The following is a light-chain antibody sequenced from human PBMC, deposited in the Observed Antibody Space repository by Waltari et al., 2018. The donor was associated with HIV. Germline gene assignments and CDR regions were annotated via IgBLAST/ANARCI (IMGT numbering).Light chain of an antibody. CDR2: DAS. Sequence: VLTQSPATLSLSAGEGATLSFTASQNVQNFVAWYQLKAGQVPRLLVNDASKRATRVPGRFSGSGSGTDFTLTISGLESEDVAIYYCQQRDVWPPTFGGGTKVEIK. CDR3: QQRDVWPPT. CDR1: QNVQNF. J-gene: IGKJ4*01. V-gene: IGKV3-11*01.